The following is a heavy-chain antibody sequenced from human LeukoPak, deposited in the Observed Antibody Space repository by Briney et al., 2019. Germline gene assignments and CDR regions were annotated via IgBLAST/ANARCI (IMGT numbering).Heavy chain of an antibody. V-gene: IGHV3-20*04. J-gene: IGHJ6*03. CDR1: GFTLDDYG. CDR3: ATFTWPEYQLPPGYMDV. D-gene: IGHD2-2*01. Sequence: GGSLRLSCAASGFTLDDYGMSWVRQAPGKGLEWVPGINWNGGSTGYADSVKGRFTISRDNAKNSLYLQMNSLRAEDTALYYCATFTWPEYQLPPGYMDVWGKGTTVTVSS. CDR2: INWNGGST.